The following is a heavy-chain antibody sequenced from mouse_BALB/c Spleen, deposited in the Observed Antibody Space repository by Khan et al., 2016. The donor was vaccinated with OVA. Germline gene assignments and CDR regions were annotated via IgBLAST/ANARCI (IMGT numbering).Heavy chain of an antibody. Sequence: EVQLQESGPELMKPGASVKISCKVSGYSFTTYYIHWVKQSHGKSLEWIGYIDPFNGSTTYNQKFKGKATLTVDKSSSTAYMHFSSLTSEDSAVXYFARLDTSYWFAYWDQGSLVTVSA. J-gene: IGHJ3*01. V-gene: IGHV1S135*01. CDR3: ARLDTSYWFAY. CDR1: GYSFTTYY. D-gene: IGHD1-1*01. CDR2: IDPFNGST.